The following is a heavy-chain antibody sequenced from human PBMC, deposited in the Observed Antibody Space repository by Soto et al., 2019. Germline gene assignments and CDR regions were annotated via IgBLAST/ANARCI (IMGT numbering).Heavy chain of an antibody. D-gene: IGHD4-17*01. J-gene: IGHJ6*02. CDR2: IHPGDSDT. CDR3: TLSYGDSYYYYYGMDV. Sequence: PGESLQICCGGSGFSCSRYTVGWVRQVPGKGLEWMGVIHPGDSDTIYSPSFQGQVTISADKSISTAYLQWSSLKASDTAMYYCTLSYGDSYYYYYGMDVWGQGTTVTVSS. V-gene: IGHV5-51*01. CDR1: GFSCSRYT.